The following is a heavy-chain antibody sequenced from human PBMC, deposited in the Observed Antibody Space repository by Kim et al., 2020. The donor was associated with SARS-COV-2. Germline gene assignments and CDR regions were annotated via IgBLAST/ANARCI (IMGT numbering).Heavy chain of an antibody. CDR2: IWYDGSNK. J-gene: IGHJ4*02. CDR3: ARGESGYGLDY. V-gene: IGHV3-33*01. CDR1: GFTFSSYG. D-gene: IGHD5-12*01. Sequence: GGSLRLSCAASGFTFSSYGMHWVRQAPGKGLEWVAVIWYDGSNKYYADSVKGRFTISRDNSKNTLYLQMNSLRAEDTAVYYCARGESGYGLDYWGQGTLVTVSS.